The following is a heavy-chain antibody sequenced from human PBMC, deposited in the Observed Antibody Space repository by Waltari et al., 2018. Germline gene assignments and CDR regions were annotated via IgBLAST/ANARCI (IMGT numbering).Heavy chain of an antibody. D-gene: IGHD3-10*01. V-gene: IGHV3-23*03. CDR2: ISSGGSST. CDR1: GFTFSSYA. Sequence: EVQLLESGGGLVQPGGSLRLSCAASGFTFSSYAMSWVRQAPGKGREWVSVISSGGSSTYYADSVNGRFTISRDNSKNTLYRKMNSLRAEDTSVYYCAKDSGTYYYYYMDVWGKGTTVTVSS. CDR3: AKDSGTYYYYYMDV. J-gene: IGHJ6*03.